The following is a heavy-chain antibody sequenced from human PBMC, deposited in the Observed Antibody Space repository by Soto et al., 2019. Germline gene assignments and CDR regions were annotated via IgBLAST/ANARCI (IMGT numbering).Heavy chain of an antibody. J-gene: IGHJ4*02. V-gene: IGHV2-5*02. CDR3: ARWGSSRLDY. CDR1: GFSLSTSGVGVG. D-gene: IGHD3-16*02. CDR2: IYWDDDK. Sequence: QITLKESGPTLVKPTQTLTLTCTFSGFSLSTSGVGVGVGWIRQPPGKALEWLALIYWDDDKLYSPSLKTRVTITKDTSKNQVVITMTNMDPVDTSTYYCARWGSSRLDYWGQGTLVTVSS.